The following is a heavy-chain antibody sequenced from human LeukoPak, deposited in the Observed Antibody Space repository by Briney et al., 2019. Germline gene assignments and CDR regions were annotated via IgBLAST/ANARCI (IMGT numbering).Heavy chain of an antibody. Sequence: GGSLRLSCAASGFTFSSYSVNWVRQAPGKGLEWVSSITSSSSTYYSDSVKGRFTISRDNAKNSLYLQMNSLRVEDTAVCYCARVGFYDFWSGINFFDYWGQGTLVTVSS. CDR3: ARVGFYDFWSGINFFDY. CDR1: GFTFSSYS. D-gene: IGHD3-3*01. CDR2: ITSSSST. V-gene: IGHV3-21*01. J-gene: IGHJ4*02.